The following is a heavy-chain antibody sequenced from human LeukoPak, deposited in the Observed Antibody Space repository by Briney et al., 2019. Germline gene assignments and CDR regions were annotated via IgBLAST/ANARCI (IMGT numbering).Heavy chain of an antibody. J-gene: IGHJ5*02. CDR3: ARHVEGGEEYSYHNWFDP. CDR2: IYYSGST. D-gene: IGHD5-18*01. Sequence: PGGSLRLSCAASGFTFSDYYWGWIRQPPGKGLEWIGSIYYSGSTYYNPSLKNRVTISVDTSNKQFSLKLSSVTAAETGVYYCARHVEGGEEYSYHNWFDPWGQGTLVTVSS. CDR1: GFTFSDYY. V-gene: IGHV4-39*01.